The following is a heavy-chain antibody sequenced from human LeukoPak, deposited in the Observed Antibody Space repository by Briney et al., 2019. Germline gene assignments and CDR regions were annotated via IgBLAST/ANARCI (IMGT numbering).Heavy chain of an antibody. CDR1: GGSISSGSYY. V-gene: IGHV4-39*07. CDR2: IYHSGST. J-gene: IGHJ4*02. CDR3: ARGNYYDSSGVFDY. D-gene: IGHD3-22*01. Sequence: SSETLSLTCTVSGGSISSGSYYWSWIRQPPGKGLEWIGEIYHSGSTNYNPSLKSRVTISVDKSKNQFSLKLSSVTAADTAVYYCARGNYYDSSGVFDYWGQGTLVTVSS.